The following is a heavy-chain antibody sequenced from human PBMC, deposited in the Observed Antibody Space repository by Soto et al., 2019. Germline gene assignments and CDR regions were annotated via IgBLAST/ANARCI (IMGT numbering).Heavy chain of an antibody. CDR3: LGFGELLFDY. Sequence: PSETLSLTCTVSGGSISSSSYYWGWIRQPPGKGLEWIGSIYYSGSTYYNPSLKSRVTISVDTSKNQFSLKLSSVTAADTAVYYCLGFGELLFDYWGQGTLVTVSS. D-gene: IGHD3-10*01. CDR1: GGSISSSSYY. J-gene: IGHJ4*02. V-gene: IGHV4-39*01. CDR2: IYYSGST.